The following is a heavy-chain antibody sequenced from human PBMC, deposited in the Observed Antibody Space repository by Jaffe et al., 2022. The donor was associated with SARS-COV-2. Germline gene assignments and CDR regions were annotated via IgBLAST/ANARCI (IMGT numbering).Heavy chain of an antibody. D-gene: IGHD6-13*01. V-gene: IGHV3-30*04. CDR1: GFTFSTYA. CDR3: ARDGRNSRPRGGWFDP. CDR2: ISYDGSSE. Sequence: QVQLVESGGGVVQPGRSLRLSCAASGFTFSTYAMHWVRQAPGKGLEWVAVISYDGSSEYFADSVKGRFTISRDNSKNTLYLQMNSLRAEDTAVYYCARDGRNSRPRGGWFDPWGQGTLVTVSS. J-gene: IGHJ5*02.